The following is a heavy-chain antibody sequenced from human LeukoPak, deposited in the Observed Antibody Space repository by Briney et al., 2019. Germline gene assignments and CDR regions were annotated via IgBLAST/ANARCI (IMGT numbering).Heavy chain of an antibody. D-gene: IGHD3-16*01. CDR1: GFIFCNYA. V-gene: IGHV3-23*01. J-gene: IGHJ4*02. CDR3: AKDTGPLMITFGGVVISYFDY. Sequence: GGSLRLSCAGSGFIFCNYAMSWVRQAPGKGLEWVSGIKGNGFDTYYADSAKGRFTVSRDNSKNTLSLQMNSLSAEDTAVYYCAKDTGPLMITFGGVVISYFDYWGQGALVAVSS. CDR2: IKGNGFDT.